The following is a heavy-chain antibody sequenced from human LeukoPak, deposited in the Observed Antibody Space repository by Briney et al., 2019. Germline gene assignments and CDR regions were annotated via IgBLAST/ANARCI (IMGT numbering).Heavy chain of an antibody. Sequence: GGSLRLSCAASGFTFSSYGMHWVRQAPGKGLEWVACIRYDGSNKYYADSVKGRFTISRDNAKNTLYLQMNSLRAEDTAVYYCAKDQELWFQRGRPALDYWGQGTLVTVSS. J-gene: IGHJ4*02. CDR1: GFTFSSYG. V-gene: IGHV3-30*02. D-gene: IGHD5-18*01. CDR3: AKDQELWFQRGRPALDY. CDR2: IRYDGSNK.